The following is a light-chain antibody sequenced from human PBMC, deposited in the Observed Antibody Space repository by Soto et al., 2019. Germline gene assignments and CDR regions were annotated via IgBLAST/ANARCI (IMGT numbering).Light chain of an antibody. CDR2: DVS. J-gene: IGLJ1*01. CDR1: SSDVGTYNY. V-gene: IGLV2-14*01. Sequence: QSALTQPASVSGPPGQSITISCTGTSSDVGTYNYVSWYQQHPGKVPKLLIYDVSNRPSGVSNRFSGSKSGNTASLTISGLQAEDEADYYCSSYTTSSTLLYVFGTGTKVTVL. CDR3: SSYTTSSTLLYV.